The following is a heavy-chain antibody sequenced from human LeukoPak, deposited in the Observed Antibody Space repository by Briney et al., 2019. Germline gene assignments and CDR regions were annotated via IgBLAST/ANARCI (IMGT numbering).Heavy chain of an antibody. CDR1: GDSISSYF. CDR3: AREKRAAAGLSAFDI. CDR2: IYHSGST. Sequence: SETLSLTCTVSGDSISSYFWTWIRQPPGKGLEWIGYIYHSGSTNYNPSLKSRVTISVDTSKNQFSLKLSSVTAADTAVYYCAREKRAAAGLSAFDIWGQGTKVTVSS. D-gene: IGHD6-13*01. J-gene: IGHJ3*02. V-gene: IGHV4-59*01.